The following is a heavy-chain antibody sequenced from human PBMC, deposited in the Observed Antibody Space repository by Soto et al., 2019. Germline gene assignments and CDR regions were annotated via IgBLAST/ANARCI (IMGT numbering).Heavy chain of an antibody. Sequence: PGGSLRLSCAASGLTFSKYDMSWVRQTPGKGLEWVAAISGSGGSTYYADYVKGRFTISRDNSKNTLYLQMNTLRGEDTAVYYCAKRKGGFGFGDLDVWGQGTTVTVSS. J-gene: IGHJ6*02. D-gene: IGHD5-18*01. CDR2: ISGSGGST. CDR1: GLTFSKYD. V-gene: IGHV3-23*01. CDR3: AKRKGGFGFGDLDV.